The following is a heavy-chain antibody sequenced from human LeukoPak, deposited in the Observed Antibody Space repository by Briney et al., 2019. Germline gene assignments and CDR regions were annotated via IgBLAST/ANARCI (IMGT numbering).Heavy chain of an antibody. D-gene: IGHD5-12*01. CDR2: ISDGGSTT. J-gene: IGHJ4*02. CDR1: GFTFSSYW. V-gene: IGHV3-74*01. Sequence: GGSLRLSCAASGFTFSSYWMHWVRQAPGKGLVWVSRISDGGSTTTYADSVKGRFTISRDNAKNTLYLQMDSLRAEDTAIYYCAKIPSATENFDYWGQGTLVMVSS. CDR3: AKIPSATENFDY.